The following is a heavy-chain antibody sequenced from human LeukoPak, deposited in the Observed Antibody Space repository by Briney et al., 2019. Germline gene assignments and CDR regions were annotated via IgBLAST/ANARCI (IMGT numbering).Heavy chain of an antibody. V-gene: IGHV4-59*01. J-gene: IGHJ4*02. CDR2: MYFGERT. Sequence: SETLSLTCTVSGASITSYYWTWIRQPPGKGLEWVGYMYFGERTNYNPSLKSRATISIDTSKKQFSLKLRSVTAADTAVYYCARIPGDRPDDWGQGTLVTVS. CDR1: GASITSYY. CDR3: ARIPGDRPDD. D-gene: IGHD7-27*01.